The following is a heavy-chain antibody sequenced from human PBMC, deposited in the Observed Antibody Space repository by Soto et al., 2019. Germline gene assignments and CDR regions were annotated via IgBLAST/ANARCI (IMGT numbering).Heavy chain of an antibody. CDR1: GFTFSSYG. V-gene: IGHV3-30*18. D-gene: IGHD6-19*01. Sequence: QVQLVESGGGGVQPGRSLRLSCAASGFTFSSYGMHWVRQAPGKGLEWVAVISYDGRIKYYADSVKGRFTISRDNSKNTLYLQMSSLRAEDTAVYYCVKDGSSGWPYYYGLDVWGQGTTVTVSS. J-gene: IGHJ6*02. CDR2: ISYDGRIK. CDR3: VKDGSSGWPYYYGLDV.